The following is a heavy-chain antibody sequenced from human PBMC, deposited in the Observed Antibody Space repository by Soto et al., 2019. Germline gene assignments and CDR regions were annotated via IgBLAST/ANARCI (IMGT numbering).Heavy chain of an antibody. CDR2: ISSSSSYI. J-gene: IGHJ4*02. CDR3: ARDYYDSSGYLAPLDY. CDR1: GFTFSSYS. Sequence: GGTLRLSCAASGFTFSSYSMNWVRQAPGKGLEWVSSISSSSSYIYYADSVKGRFTISRDNAKNSLYLQMNSLRAEDTAVYYCARDYYDSSGYLAPLDYWGQGTLVTVSS. D-gene: IGHD3-22*01. V-gene: IGHV3-21*01.